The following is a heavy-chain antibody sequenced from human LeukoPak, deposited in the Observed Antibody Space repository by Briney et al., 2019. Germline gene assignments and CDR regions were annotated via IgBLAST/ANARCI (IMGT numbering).Heavy chain of an antibody. J-gene: IGHJ1*01. D-gene: IGHD6-13*01. CDR3: AKAEGSSTWYRGEYFQH. CDR1: GFTFSSYA. Sequence: PGGSLLLSCAASGFTFSSYAMSWVRQAPGKGLEWVSSISISVSSTYYTDSVKGRFTISRDNSKNTLYLQMTSLRAEDTAIYYCAKAEGSSTWYRGEYFQHWGQGTLVTVSS. CDR2: ISISVSST. V-gene: IGHV3-23*01.